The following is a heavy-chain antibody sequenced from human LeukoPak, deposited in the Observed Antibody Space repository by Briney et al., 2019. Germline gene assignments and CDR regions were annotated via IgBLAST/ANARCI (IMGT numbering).Heavy chain of an antibody. V-gene: IGHV3-64*01. CDR1: GFTFSSYV. Sequence: GGSLRLPCAASGFTFSSYVMHWVRQAPGKGLEYVSAISSNGVNTYYANSVKGRFTISRDNSKNTLYLQMGSLRAEDTALYYCARDPYYYGSGSYGDYWGQGTLVTVSS. CDR2: ISSNGVNT. J-gene: IGHJ4*02. D-gene: IGHD3-10*01. CDR3: ARDPYYYGSGSYGDY.